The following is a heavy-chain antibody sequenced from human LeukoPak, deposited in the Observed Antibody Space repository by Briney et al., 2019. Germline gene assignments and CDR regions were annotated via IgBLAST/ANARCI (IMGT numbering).Heavy chain of an antibody. CDR3: ARGYYVFPHRFDP. Sequence: SETLSLTCAVYGGSFSGYYWSWIRQPPGKGLEWIGEINHSGSTNYNPSLKSRVTISVDTSKNQFSLKLSSVTAADTAVYYCARGYYVFPHRFDPWGQGTLVTVSS. V-gene: IGHV4-34*01. CDR2: INHSGST. J-gene: IGHJ5*02. CDR1: GGSFSGYY. D-gene: IGHD1-26*01.